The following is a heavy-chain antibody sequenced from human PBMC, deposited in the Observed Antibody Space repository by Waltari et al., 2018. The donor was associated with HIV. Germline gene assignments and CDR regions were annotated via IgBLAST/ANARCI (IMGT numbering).Heavy chain of an antibody. D-gene: IGHD4-4*01. J-gene: IGHJ6*02. V-gene: IGHV1-2*06. CDR2: INPNRGGT. Sequence: QVQLVQSGAEVKKPGASVKVSCKASGNTFTGDYMPWVRQAPGQGLEWMGRINPNRGGTNYAQQYQGRVTMTRDTSISTAYMELSRLRSDDTAVYYCAREGARMTTMIYYYYGMDVWGQGTTVTVSS. CDR3: AREGARMTTMIYYYYGMDV. CDR1: GNTFTGDY.